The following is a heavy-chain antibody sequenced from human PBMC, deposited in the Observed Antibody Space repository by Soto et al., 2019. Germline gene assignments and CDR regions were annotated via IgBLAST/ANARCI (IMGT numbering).Heavy chain of an antibody. CDR2: MSSDGSST. CDR3: ARGTVRDHDFGDH. CDR1: GFTFSTYW. Sequence: EVQLVESGGDLVQPGGSLRLSCAASGFTFSTYWMHWVRQVPGKGPEWVSRMSSDGSSTAYADSVKGRFIISRDNAKNSLDLQMNSLRVDETAVYYCARGTVRDHDFGDHWGLGTRVAVSP. D-gene: IGHD4-17*01. J-gene: IGHJ4*02. V-gene: IGHV3-74*01.